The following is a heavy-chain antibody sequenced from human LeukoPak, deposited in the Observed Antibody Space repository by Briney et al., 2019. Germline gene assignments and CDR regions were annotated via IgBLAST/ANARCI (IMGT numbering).Heavy chain of an antibody. CDR3: ARASGAYPSDFDY. D-gene: IGHD4/OR15-4a*01. V-gene: IGHV3-33*01. J-gene: IGHJ4*02. CDR2: IWYDGSNK. CDR1: GFTFGTYV. Sequence: PGGSLRLSCAASGFTFGTYVMHWVRQAPGKGLEWVAIIWYDGSNKYYADSVKGRFTISRDNSKNTLYLQMNSLRAYDTAVYYCARASGAYPSDFDYWGQGTLVTVSS.